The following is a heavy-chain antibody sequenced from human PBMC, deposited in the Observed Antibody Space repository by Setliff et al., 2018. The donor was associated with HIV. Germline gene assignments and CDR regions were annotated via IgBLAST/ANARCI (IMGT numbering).Heavy chain of an antibody. Sequence: PGGSLRLSCAASGFTFSTYWMIWVRQAPGKGLEWIGHIQRNADGGTTLYGAPVKGRFTISRDDLRSTLFLQMNALETEDTAMYYCVGAFLGFWGQGTLDTVSS. CDR1: GFTFSTYW. CDR3: VGAFLGF. V-gene: IGHV3-15*01. J-gene: IGHJ4*02. CDR2: IQRNADGGTT. D-gene: IGHD3-10*01.